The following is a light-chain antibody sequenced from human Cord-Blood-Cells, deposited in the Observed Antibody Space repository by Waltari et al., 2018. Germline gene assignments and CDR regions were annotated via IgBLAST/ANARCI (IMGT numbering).Light chain of an antibody. CDR3: QQSYSTPGGT. Sequence: DIQMTQSPSSLSASVGDRVTITCQASQSISSYLNWYQQKPGKAPKLLIYAASSLQSGVPSRFSGSGSGTDFTLTISSLQPEDFATYYCQQSYSTPGGTFGPGTKVDIK. CDR2: AAS. J-gene: IGKJ3*01. V-gene: IGKV1-39*01. CDR1: QSISSY.